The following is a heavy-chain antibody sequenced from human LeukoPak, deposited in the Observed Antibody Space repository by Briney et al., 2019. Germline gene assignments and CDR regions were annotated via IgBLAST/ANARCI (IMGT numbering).Heavy chain of an antibody. V-gene: IGHV4-4*07. CDR2: IYTSGST. CDR3: ARVGRSGNWFDP. D-gene: IGHD3-10*01. J-gene: IGHJ5*02. Sequence: PSETLSLTCTVSVGSISSYFWSWIRQPAGKGLEWIGHIYTSGSTNYNPSLKSRVTMSVDTSKNQFSLKLSSVTAADTAVYYCARVGRSGNWFDPCGQGTLVTVSS. CDR1: VGSISSYF.